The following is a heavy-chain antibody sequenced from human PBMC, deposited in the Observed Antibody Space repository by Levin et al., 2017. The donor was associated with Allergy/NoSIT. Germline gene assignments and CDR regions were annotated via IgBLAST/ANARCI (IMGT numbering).Heavy chain of an antibody. CDR1: GFNFETYG. Sequence: GGSLRLSCAASGFNFETYGMNWVRQAPGKGLEWVSHISSSGSPTYYADPVKGRFIISRDNAKKSLYLQMNSLRAEETAVYYCAGGPLENWGQGTLVNVSS. CDR3: AGGPLEN. CDR2: ISSSGSPT. J-gene: IGHJ4*02. V-gene: IGHV3-48*04. D-gene: IGHD4-23*01.